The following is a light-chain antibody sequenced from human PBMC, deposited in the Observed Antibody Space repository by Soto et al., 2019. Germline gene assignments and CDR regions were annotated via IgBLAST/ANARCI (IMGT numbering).Light chain of an antibody. CDR1: SSNIGIKT. V-gene: IGLV1-44*01. J-gene: IGLJ2*01. CDR2: SDN. Sequence: QSVLTQPPSASGTPGKRVTISCSGTSSNIGIKTVNWYQQLPGTAPKLLIHSDNQRPSGVPARFSGSKSGTSASLAISGVQSEDEADYHCATWDDSLNAVVFGGGTKLTVL. CDR3: ATWDDSLNAVV.